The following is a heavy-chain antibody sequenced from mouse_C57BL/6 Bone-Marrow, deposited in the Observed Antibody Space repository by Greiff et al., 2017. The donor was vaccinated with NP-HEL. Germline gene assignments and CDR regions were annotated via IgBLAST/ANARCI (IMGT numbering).Heavy chain of an antibody. CDR2: IYPRSGNT. CDR1: GYTFTSYG. D-gene: IGHD2-10*02. J-gene: IGHJ1*03. CDR3: ARSWSSYGPGYFDV. V-gene: IGHV1-81*01. Sequence: QVQLQQSGAELARPGASVKLSCKASGYTFTSYGISWVKQRTGQGLEWIGEIYPRSGNTYYNEKFKGKATLTADKSSSTAYMELRSLTSEDSAGYFCARSWSSYGPGYFDVWGTGTTVTVSS.